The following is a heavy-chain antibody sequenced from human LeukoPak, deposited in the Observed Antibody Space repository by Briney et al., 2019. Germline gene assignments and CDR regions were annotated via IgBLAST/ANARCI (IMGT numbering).Heavy chain of an antibody. D-gene: IGHD3-22*01. V-gene: IGHV3-53*01. CDR2: IDSGGSK. CDR3: ARRRLYDSSGVNYYYAMDI. CDR1: GITVSTNY. J-gene: IGHJ6*02. Sequence: GGSLRLSCAASGITVSTNYMSWVRQAPGNGLEWVSVIDSGGSKYYADPVKGRFTISRDISKRTLYLQMNSLRAEDTAVYYCARRRLYDSSGVNYYYAMDIWGQGTTVTVSS.